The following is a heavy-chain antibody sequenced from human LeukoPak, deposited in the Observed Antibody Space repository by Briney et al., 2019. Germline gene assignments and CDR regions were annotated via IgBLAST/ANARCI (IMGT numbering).Heavy chain of an antibody. CDR2: IYYSGST. Sequence: SETLSLTCIVSGGSISSISSNNYHWGWIRQPPGKGLEWIGSIYYSGSTYYNPSLKSRVTISVDTSKNQFSLKLSSVTAADTALYYCAREVGVVTAHGIDVWGQGTTVTVSS. D-gene: IGHD4-23*01. CDR3: AREVGVVTAHGIDV. CDR1: GGSISSISSNNYH. V-gene: IGHV4-39*02. J-gene: IGHJ6*02.